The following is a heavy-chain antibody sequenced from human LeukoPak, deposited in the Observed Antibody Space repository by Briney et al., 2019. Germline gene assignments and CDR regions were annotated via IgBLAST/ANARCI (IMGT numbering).Heavy chain of an antibody. CDR2: IYYSGST. V-gene: IGHV4-39*01. D-gene: IGHD3-10*01. J-gene: IGHJ5*02. CDR1: GGSISSSSYY. Sequence: SETLSLTCTVSGGSISSSSYYWGWIRQPPGKGLEWIGSIYYSGSTYYNPSLKSRVTISVDTSKNQFSLKLSSVTAADTAVYYCASHVRDMVRGVMPLRGRWFDPWGQGTLVTVSS. CDR3: ASHVRDMVRGVMPLRGRWFDP.